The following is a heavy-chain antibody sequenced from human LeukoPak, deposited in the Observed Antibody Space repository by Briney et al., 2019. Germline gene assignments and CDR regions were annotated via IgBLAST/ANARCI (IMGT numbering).Heavy chain of an antibody. CDR1: GFTFSSYA. V-gene: IGHV3-23*01. CDR3: AKSRPMAYYFDY. CDR2: ISGSSGST. D-gene: IGHD5-24*01. J-gene: IGHJ4*02. Sequence: GGSLRLSCAASGFTFSSYAMSWVRQPPGKGLEWVSAISGSSGSTYYADSVKGRFTISRDNSRNTLYLQMNSLRADDTAVYYCAKSRPMAYYFDYWGQGTLVTVSS.